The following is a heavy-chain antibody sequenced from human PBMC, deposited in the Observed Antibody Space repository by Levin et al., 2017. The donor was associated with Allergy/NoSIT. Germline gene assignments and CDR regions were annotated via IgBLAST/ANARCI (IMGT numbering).Heavy chain of an antibody. D-gene: IGHD5-12*01. J-gene: IGHJ3*02. CDR3: ARDYIVATTDAFDI. Sequence: GESLKISCAASGFTFSSYSMNWVRQAPGKGLEWVSSISSSSSYIYYADSVKGRFTISRDNAKNSLYLQMNSLRAEDTAVYYCARDYIVATTDAFDIWGQGTMVTVSS. CDR2: ISSSSSYI. CDR1: GFTFSSYS. V-gene: IGHV3-21*01.